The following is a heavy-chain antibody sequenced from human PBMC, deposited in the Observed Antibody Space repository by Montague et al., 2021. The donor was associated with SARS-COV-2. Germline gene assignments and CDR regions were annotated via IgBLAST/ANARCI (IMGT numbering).Heavy chain of an antibody. Sequence: SETLSLTCAVYGGSFSDYRWTWIRQSPGEGLEWIGQINHCGSTKYNPSLKSRGTISIDTSKKQFSLKLTSVTAADTAVYYCARGAPGYWGQGTLVTVSS. D-gene: IGHD1-1*01. J-gene: IGHJ4*02. CDR2: INHCGST. CDR3: ARGAPGY. V-gene: IGHV4-34*01. CDR1: GGSFSDYR.